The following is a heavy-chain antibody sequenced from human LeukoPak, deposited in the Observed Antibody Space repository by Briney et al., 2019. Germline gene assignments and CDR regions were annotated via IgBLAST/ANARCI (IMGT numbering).Heavy chain of an antibody. J-gene: IGHJ5*02. CDR2: KSYDGSNK. Sequence: GGSLRLLWATSGFPFSSYSMHWVRQAPSKGLELGEVKSYDGSNKYYADSVKGRFTVCRDNSKNTLYLQMNSLRAEDTAVYYCARDGGRFCTSTSCYRDSWFDPWGQGALVTVSS. V-gene: IGHV3-30*04. CDR3: ARDGGRFCTSTSCYRDSWFDP. D-gene: IGHD2-2*02. CDR1: GFPFSSYS.